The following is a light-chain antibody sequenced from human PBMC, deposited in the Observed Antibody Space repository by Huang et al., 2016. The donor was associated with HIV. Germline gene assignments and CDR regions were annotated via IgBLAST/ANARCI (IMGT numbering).Light chain of an antibody. Sequence: DIQKTQSPSSVSASVGDRISFTCRASQDINRWLAWYQQKPGQAPKLLIYASSTLQGGVPSRFSGRVSGTGFTLTINDLQPEDFATYFCQQAVSFPLTFGGGTKVEIK. CDR3: QQAVSFPLT. V-gene: IGKV1-12*01. CDR2: ASS. CDR1: QDINRW. J-gene: IGKJ4*01.